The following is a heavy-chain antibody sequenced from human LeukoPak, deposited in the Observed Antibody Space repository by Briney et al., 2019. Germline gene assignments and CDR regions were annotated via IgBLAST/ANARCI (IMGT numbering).Heavy chain of an antibody. CDR2: ISAYNGNT. V-gene: IGHV1-18*01. Sequence: ASVKVSCKASGYTFTSYGISWARQAPGQGLEWMGWISAYNGNTNYAQKLQGRVTMTTDTSTSTAYMELRSLRSDDTAVYYCARDGTYYYDSSGYSVFDYWGQGTLVTVSS. CDR1: GYTFTSYG. CDR3: ARDGTYYYDSSGYSVFDY. D-gene: IGHD3-22*01. J-gene: IGHJ4*02.